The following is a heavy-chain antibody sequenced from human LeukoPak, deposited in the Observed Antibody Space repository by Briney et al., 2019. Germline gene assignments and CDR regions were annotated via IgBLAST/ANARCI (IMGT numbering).Heavy chain of an antibody. CDR1: GFTFSSYS. Sequence: GGSLRLSCAASGFTFSSYSMNWVRQAPGKGLEWVSAISGSGGSTYYADSVKGRFTISRDNSKNTLYLQMNSLRAEDTAVYYCAKTGNIVVVPAANPDFDYWGQGTLVTVSS. J-gene: IGHJ4*02. CDR2: ISGSGGST. D-gene: IGHD2-2*01. V-gene: IGHV3-23*01. CDR3: AKTGNIVVVPAANPDFDY.